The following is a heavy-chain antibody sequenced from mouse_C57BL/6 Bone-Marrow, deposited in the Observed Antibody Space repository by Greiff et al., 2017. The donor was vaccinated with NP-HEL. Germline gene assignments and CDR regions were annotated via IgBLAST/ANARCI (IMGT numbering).Heavy chain of an antibody. CDR3: ARKDFNYFDY. CDR2: IYPGDGDT. CDR1: GYAFSSSW. Sequence: VHLVESGPELVKPGASVKISCKASGYAFSSSWMNWVKQRPGKGLEWIGRIYPGDGDTNYNGKFKGKATLTADKSSSTAYMQLSSLTSEDSAVYFCARKDFNYFDYWGQGTTLTVSS. J-gene: IGHJ2*01. V-gene: IGHV1-82*01.